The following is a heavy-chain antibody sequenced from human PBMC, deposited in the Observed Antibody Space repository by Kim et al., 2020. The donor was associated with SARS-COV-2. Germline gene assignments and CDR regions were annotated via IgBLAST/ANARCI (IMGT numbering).Heavy chain of an antibody. D-gene: IGHD3-10*01. Sequence: SETLSLTCAVSGGSISSSNWWSWVRQPPGKGLEWIGEIYHSGSTNYNPSLKSRVTISVDKSKNQFSLKLSSVTAADTAVYYCARVSYGDYYGSGSYLLSYYYYGMDVWGRGATVTVSS. V-gene: IGHV4-4*02. CDR2: IYHSGST. J-gene: IGHJ6*02. CDR1: GGSISSSNW. CDR3: ARVSYGDYYGSGSYLLSYYYYGMDV.